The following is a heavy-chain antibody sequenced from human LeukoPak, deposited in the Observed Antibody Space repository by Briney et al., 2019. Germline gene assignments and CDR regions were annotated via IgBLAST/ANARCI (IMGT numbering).Heavy chain of an antibody. CDR1: GYTSTSYY. J-gene: IGHJ4*02. V-gene: IGHV1-46*01. CDR2: INPSGGST. D-gene: IGHD3-16*02. Sequence: GASVKVSCKASGYTSTSYYMHWVRQAPGQGLEWMGIINPSGGSTSYAQKFQGRVTMTRDTSTSTVYMELSGLRSEDTAVYYCASTRDYVWGSYRLDYWGQGTLVTVSS. CDR3: ASTRDYVWGSYRLDY.